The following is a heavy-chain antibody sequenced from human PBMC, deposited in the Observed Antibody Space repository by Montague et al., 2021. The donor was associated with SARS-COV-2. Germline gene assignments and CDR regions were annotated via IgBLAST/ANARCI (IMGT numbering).Heavy chain of an antibody. CDR1: GFTFSSYD. V-gene: IGHV3-13*01. Sequence: SLRLSCAASGFTFSSYDMHWVRQATGKGLEWVSAIGTAGDTYYPGSVKGRFTISRENAKNSLYLQMNNLRAGDTAVYYCARDPKGYWYFDLWGRGTLVTVSS. CDR3: ARDPKGYWYFDL. CDR2: IGTAGDT. J-gene: IGHJ2*01.